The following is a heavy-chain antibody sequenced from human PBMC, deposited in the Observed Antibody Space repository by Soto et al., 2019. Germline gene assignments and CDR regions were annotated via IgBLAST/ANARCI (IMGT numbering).Heavy chain of an antibody. V-gene: IGHV4-59*01. CDR1: GGSISSYY. CDR2: IYYSGST. J-gene: IGHJ6*02. Sequence: PSETLSLTCTVSGGSISSYYWSWIRQPPGKGLEWIGYIYYSGSTNYNPSLKSRVTISVDTSKNQFPLKLSSVTAADTAVYYCARDKGCSSTSCYFPAYYYYYGMDVWGQGTTVTVSS. CDR3: ARDKGCSSTSCYFPAYYYYYGMDV. D-gene: IGHD2-2*01.